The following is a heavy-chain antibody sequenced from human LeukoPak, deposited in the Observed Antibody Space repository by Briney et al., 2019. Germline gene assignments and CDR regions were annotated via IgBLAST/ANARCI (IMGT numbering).Heavy chain of an antibody. CDR2: IYSGGST. Sequence: GGSLRLSCAASGFTVSSNYVSWVRQAPGKGLDWVSVIYSGGSTYYADSVKGRFTISRHNSKNTLYLQMNSLRAEDTAVYYCASAPSYYYDSSGYPADAFDIWGQGTMVTVSS. CDR1: GFTVSSNY. V-gene: IGHV3-53*04. D-gene: IGHD3-22*01. CDR3: ASAPSYYYDSSGYPADAFDI. J-gene: IGHJ3*02.